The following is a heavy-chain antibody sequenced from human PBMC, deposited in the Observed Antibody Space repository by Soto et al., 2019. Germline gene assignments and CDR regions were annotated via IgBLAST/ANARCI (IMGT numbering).Heavy chain of an antibody. CDR2: MSYDGSNE. CDR3: AKDGSHKVDY. V-gene: IGHV3-30*18. Sequence: QVQLVESGGGVVQPGRSLRLSCAASGFTFSHYAMHWVRQAPGKGLEWVALMSYDGSNENYADSVKGRFAISRDNSKNTLYLQMTSLRGEDTAVYYGAKDGSHKVDYWGQGTLVTVSS. CDR1: GFTFSHYA. D-gene: IGHD1-26*01. J-gene: IGHJ4*02.